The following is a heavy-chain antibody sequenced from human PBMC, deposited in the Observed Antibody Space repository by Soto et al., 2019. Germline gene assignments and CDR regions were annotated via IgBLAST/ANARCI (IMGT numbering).Heavy chain of an antibody. CDR3: AKAGDAGYYYGMDV. J-gene: IGHJ6*02. Sequence: GGSLRLSCAASGFTFSNYGMHWVRQAPGKGLEWVTFISYDGRKIYYADSVKGRFTISRDNSKNTLYLQMNSLRGEDTAVFHCAKAGDAGYYYGMDVWGQGTTVTVSS. D-gene: IGHD3-10*01. V-gene: IGHV3-30*18. CDR2: ISYDGRKI. CDR1: GFTFSNYG.